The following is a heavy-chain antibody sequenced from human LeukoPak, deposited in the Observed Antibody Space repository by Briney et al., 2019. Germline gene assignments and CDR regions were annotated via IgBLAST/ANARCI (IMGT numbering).Heavy chain of an antibody. CDR2: MNPNNGNT. D-gene: IGHD3-22*01. CDR1: GYSFTTYD. J-gene: IGHJ4*02. CDR3: ARGFSDYDGSDYAFSFY. V-gene: IGHV1-8*01. Sequence: ASVKISCKTSGYSFTTYDITWVRQATGQGLEWMGWMNPNNGNTGYAQKFQGRVTMTRDTSISTAYMELSSLRSEDTAVYYCARGFSDYDGSDYAFSFYWGQGTLVTVSS.